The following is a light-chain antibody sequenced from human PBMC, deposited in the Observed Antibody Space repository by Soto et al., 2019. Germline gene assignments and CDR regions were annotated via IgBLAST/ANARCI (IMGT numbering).Light chain of an antibody. CDR3: AAWDDSLSGML. Sequence: QSVLTQPPSASGTPGQRVTISCSGSSSNIGTNYVYWYQQLPGTAPKLLIYRNDLRPAGVTDRFSGSKSGTSASLAISGLRSEDEAGYYCAAWDDSLSGMLFGGGTKLTVL. J-gene: IGLJ2*01. CDR2: RND. CDR1: SSNIGTNY. V-gene: IGLV1-47*01.